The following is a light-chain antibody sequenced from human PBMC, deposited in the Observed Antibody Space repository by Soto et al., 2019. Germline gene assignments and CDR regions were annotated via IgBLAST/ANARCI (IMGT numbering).Light chain of an antibody. Sequence: EIVLTQSPGTLSLSPGERATLSCRASQRVSSSYLAWYQQKPGQAPRLLIYGASSRATGIPDRFSGSGSGTDFTLTISRLEPDVFAVYFCQRYGSSPPFTFGQGT. J-gene: IGKJ2*01. CDR2: GAS. CDR1: QRVSSSY. CDR3: QRYGSSPPFT. V-gene: IGKV3-20*01.